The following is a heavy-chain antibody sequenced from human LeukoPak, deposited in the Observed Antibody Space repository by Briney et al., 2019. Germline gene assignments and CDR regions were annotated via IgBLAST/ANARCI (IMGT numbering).Heavy chain of an antibody. D-gene: IGHD3-10*01. J-gene: IGHJ4*02. V-gene: IGHV1-18*04. CDR1: GYTFTGYY. Sequence: GASVKVSCKASGYTFTGYYMHWVRQAPGQGLEWMGWISAYNGNTNYAQKFQGRVTMTTDTSTSTAYMELRSLRSDDTAVYYCARDPTMVRGVMLFASWGQGTLVTVSS. CDR3: ARDPTMVRGVMLFAS. CDR2: ISAYNGNT.